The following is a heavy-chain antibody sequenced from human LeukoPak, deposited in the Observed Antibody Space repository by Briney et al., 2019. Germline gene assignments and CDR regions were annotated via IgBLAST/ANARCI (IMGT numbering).Heavy chain of an antibody. J-gene: IGHJ5*02. V-gene: IGHV5-51*01. Sequence: HGESLQISCQGSGSSFTSYWIGWVRPMPRKGLEWMGIIYPGDSDTRYSPSFQGQVTISADKSISTAYLQWSSLKASDTAMYYCARHSGGYSSGWYGSVLGFDPWGQGTLVTVSS. CDR1: GSSFTSYW. D-gene: IGHD6-19*01. CDR3: ARHSGGYSSGWYGSVLGFDP. CDR2: IYPGDSDT.